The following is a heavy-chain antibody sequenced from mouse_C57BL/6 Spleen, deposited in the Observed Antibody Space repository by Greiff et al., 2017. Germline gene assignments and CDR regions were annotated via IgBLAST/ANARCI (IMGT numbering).Heavy chain of an antibody. V-gene: IGHV1-55*01. CDR3: ARPASSGCPYYARDY. J-gene: IGHJ4*01. D-gene: IGHD3-2*02. CDR2: IFPGSGST. Sequence: QVQLQQPGAELVKPGASVKMSCKASGFTFTSYWITWVQQRPGQGLEWIGDIFPGSGSTNYNEKFKSKATLTADTSSSTAYMQLSSLTSDDTAVYYCARPASSGCPYYARDYWGQGTSVTVSS. CDR1: GFTFTSYW.